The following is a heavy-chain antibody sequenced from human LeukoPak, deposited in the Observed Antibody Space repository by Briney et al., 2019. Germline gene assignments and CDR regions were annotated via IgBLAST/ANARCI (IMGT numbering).Heavy chain of an antibody. Sequence: SQTLSLTCAVYGGSISIGGYSWSWIRQPPGKGLEWIGYIYHSGSTYYNPSLKSRVTISVDRSKNQFSLKLSSVTAADTAVYYCASGYDPIDYWGQGTLVTVSS. D-gene: IGHD2-2*01. CDR1: GGSISIGGYS. CDR2: IYHSGST. J-gene: IGHJ4*02. CDR3: ASGYDPIDY. V-gene: IGHV4-30-2*01.